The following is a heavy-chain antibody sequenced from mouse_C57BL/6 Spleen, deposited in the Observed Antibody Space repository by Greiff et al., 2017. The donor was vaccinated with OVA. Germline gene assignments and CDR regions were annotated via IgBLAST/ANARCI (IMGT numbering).Heavy chain of an antibody. CDR1: GYTFTGYW. J-gene: IGHJ3*01. CDR2: ILPGSGST. V-gene: IGHV1-9*01. D-gene: IGHD1-1*01. CDR3: ARSITTVVATPPGFAY. Sequence: QVQLKESGAELMKPGASVKLSCKATGYTFTGYWIEWVKQRPGHGLEWIGEILPGSGSTNYNEKFKGKATFTADTSSNTAYMQLSSLTTEDSAIYYCARSITTVVATPPGFAYWGQGTLVTVSA.